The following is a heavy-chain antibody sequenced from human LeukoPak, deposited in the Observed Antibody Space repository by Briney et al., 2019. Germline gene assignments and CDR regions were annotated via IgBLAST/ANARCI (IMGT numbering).Heavy chain of an antibody. CDR1: GFTFTNYA. Sequence: GGSLGLSCAASGFTFTNYAMSWVRQAPGKGLEWASAIVGSGGATFYADSVKGRFTISRDNSKNTVFLQMNSLRAEDTAVYYCAKARLSTGWAYNDYWGPGTLVTGSS. J-gene: IGHJ4*02. V-gene: IGHV3-23*01. CDR2: IVGSGGAT. D-gene: IGHD6-19*01. CDR3: AKARLSTGWAYNDY.